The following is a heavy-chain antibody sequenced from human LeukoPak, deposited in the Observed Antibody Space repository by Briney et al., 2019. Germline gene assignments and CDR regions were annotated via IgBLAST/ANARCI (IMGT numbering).Heavy chain of an antibody. J-gene: IGHJ4*02. Sequence: PSETLSLTCTVSGGSISSGDYYWSWIRQPPGKGLEWIGYIYYSGSTNYNPSLKSRVTISVDTSKNQFSLKLSSVTAADTAVYYCARGSSSSGPLDYWGQGTLVTVSS. D-gene: IGHD6-6*01. CDR1: GGSISSGDYY. CDR3: ARGSSSSGPLDY. CDR2: IYYSGST. V-gene: IGHV4-61*08.